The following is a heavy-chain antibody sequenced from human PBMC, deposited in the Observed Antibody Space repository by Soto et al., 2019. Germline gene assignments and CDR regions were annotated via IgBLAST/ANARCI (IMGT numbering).Heavy chain of an antibody. D-gene: IGHD6-13*01. CDR2: ISSSSSTI. CDR1: GFTFSSYS. CDR3: ARAGFFSGSSWYTDFDY. V-gene: IGHV3-48*01. Sequence: GGSLRLSCAASGFTFSSYSMNWVRQAPGKGLEWVSYISSSSSTIYYADSVKGRFTISRDNAKNSLYLQMNSLRAEDTAVYYCARAGFFSGSSWYTDFDYWGQGTLVTVSS. J-gene: IGHJ4*02.